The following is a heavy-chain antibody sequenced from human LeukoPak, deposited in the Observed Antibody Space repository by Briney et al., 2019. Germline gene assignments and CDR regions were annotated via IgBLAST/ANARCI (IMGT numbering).Heavy chain of an antibody. Sequence: PGRSPRLSCAASGFTFSSYAMHWVRQAPGKGLEWVAVISYDGSNKYYADSVKGRFTISRDNSKNTLYLQMNSLRAEDMAVYYCAREYWNVDTAMVFDYWGQGTLVTVSS. D-gene: IGHD5-18*01. V-gene: IGHV3-30-3*01. CDR2: ISYDGSNK. CDR1: GFTFSSYA. CDR3: AREYWNVDTAMVFDY. J-gene: IGHJ4*02.